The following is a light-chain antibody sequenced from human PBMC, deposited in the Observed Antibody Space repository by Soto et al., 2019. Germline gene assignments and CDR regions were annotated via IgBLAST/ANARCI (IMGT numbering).Light chain of an antibody. Sequence: QSVLTQPPSVSGAPGQRVTISCTGSSSNIGAGYDVHWYQHLPGTAPKLLIFNNDHRPSGVPDRFSGSKSGTSASLAIAGLQAEDEGDYYCQSFDSSLPWVFGGGTKVTVL. CDR3: QSFDSSLPWV. CDR2: NND. CDR1: SSNIGAGYD. V-gene: IGLV1-40*01. J-gene: IGLJ3*02.